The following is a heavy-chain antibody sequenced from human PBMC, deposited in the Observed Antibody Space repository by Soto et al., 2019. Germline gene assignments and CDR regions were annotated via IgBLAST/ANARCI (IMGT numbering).Heavy chain of an antibody. CDR2: VYHTGST. V-gene: IGHV4-59*13. D-gene: IGHD6-19*01. Sequence: SETLSLTCDVSGASITTYYWSWIRQAPGKGLEWIGDVYHTGSTDYNSSLRSRVTISVDTSKNQFSLNMNSVTAADTAVYYCARRLFGSGWTLDSWGQGALVTVSS. CDR3: ARRLFGSGWTLDS. J-gene: IGHJ4*02. CDR1: GASITTYY.